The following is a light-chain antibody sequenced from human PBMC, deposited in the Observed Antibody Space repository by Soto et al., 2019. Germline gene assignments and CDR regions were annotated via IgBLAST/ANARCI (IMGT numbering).Light chain of an antibody. CDR2: TAS. V-gene: IGKV1-39*01. Sequence: DIQMTQSPSSLSASVGDRVTITCQASQDISNYLNWYQQKPGEAPKLLIYTASTLQSGVPSRFTGSGSGTDFTLTISNLQREDFASYYCQQTYSLPRTFGQGTKVDIK. CDR3: QQTYSLPRT. J-gene: IGKJ1*01. CDR1: QDISNY.